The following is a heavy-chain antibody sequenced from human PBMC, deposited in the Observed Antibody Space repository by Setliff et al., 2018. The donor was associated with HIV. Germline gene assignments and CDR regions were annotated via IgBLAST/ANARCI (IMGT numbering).Heavy chain of an antibody. CDR3: TTGGVTIFGYYYYYYMDV. Sequence: GSLRLSCAASGFTFSSYRMNWVRQAPGKGLEWVSSIIRDSSYIFYTDSVKGRFTISRDNAKNSLYLQMNSLKIEDTAVYYCTTGGVTIFGYYYYYYMDVWGKGTTVTVSS. V-gene: IGHV3-21*03. CDR2: IIRDSSYI. D-gene: IGHD3-3*01. J-gene: IGHJ6*03. CDR1: GFTFSSYR.